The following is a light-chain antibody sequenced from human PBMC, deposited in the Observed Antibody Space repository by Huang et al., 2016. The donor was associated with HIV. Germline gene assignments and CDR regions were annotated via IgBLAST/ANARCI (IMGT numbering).Light chain of an antibody. J-gene: IGKJ1*01. V-gene: IGKV1-17*03. CDR3: LQHNTYPWM. CDR1: QDIANS. Sequence: DIQMTQTPSAMSASIGDRVTITCRASQDIANSLAWFQQKPGKVPRPLLYGTSTLRSGVPSRVSDSGSGTEFTLTISSLQPEDFATYYCLQHNTYPWMFGQGTKVEVK. CDR2: GTS.